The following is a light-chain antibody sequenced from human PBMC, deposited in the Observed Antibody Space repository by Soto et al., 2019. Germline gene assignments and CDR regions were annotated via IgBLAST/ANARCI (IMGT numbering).Light chain of an antibody. CDR1: QDIRNA. CDR2: AAS. CDR3: LQHNSYPRT. Sequence: DIQMTQSPSSLSASVGDRVTISCRASQDIRNALGWYQQKSGKAPKRLIYAASSLQSGVPSSFSGSGSGTEFTLTISCLQPEDFATYYGLQHNSYPRTFGKGTKVEIK. J-gene: IGKJ1*01. V-gene: IGKV1-17*01.